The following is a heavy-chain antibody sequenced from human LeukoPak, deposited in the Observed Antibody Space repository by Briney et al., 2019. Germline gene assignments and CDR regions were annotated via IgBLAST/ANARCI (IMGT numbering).Heavy chain of an antibody. J-gene: IGHJ4*01. D-gene: IGHD4-17*01. CDR2: ISAYNGNT. Sequence: ASVKVSCKASGYPFDNFGLTWVRQAPGQGLEWMGWISAYNGNTHYAQKFRGRLTLTTETSTSTAYLELRSLKSDDTAVYYCARNRVGGDLTGVSLYWGQGTLVTVSS. CDR3: ARNRVGGDLTGVSLY. V-gene: IGHV1-18*01. CDR1: GYPFDNFG.